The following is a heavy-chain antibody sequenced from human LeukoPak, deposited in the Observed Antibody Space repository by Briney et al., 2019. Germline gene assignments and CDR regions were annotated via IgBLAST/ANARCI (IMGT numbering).Heavy chain of an antibody. Sequence: GGSLRLSCAASGFTFSTYSMNWVRQAPGKGLEWVSSIGGSSSSIYYADSVKGRFTISRDNAKNSLYLQMNSLRAEDSAVYYCARELEEAFDIWGQGRMVTVSS. CDR3: ARELEEAFDI. CDR1: GFTFSTYS. D-gene: IGHD3-3*01. V-gene: IGHV3-21*01. J-gene: IGHJ3*02. CDR2: IGGSSSSI.